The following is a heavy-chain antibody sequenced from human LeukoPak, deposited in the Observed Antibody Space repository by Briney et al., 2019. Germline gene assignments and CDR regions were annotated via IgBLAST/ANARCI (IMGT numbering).Heavy chain of an antibody. CDR2: IYYSGST. CDR1: GGSISSGGYS. D-gene: IGHD2-2*01. V-gene: IGHV4-31*03. J-gene: IGHJ6*02. Sequence: SETLSLTCTVSGGSISSGGYSWSWIRQHPGKGLEWIGYIYYSGSTYYNPSLKSRVTISVDTSKNQFSLKLSSVTAADTAVYYCARTYCSSTSCYWGYYYYGMDVWGQGTTVTVSS. CDR3: ARTYCSSTSCYWGYYYYGMDV.